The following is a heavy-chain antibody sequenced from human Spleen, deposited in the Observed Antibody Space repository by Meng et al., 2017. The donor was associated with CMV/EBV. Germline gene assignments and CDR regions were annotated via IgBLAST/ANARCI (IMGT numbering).Heavy chain of an antibody. CDR1: GYTFTSYN. V-gene: IGHV1-18*04. CDR3: ASDGLGNYFIPYY. D-gene: IGHD3-10*01. CDR2: ISSYNGNT. Sequence: ASVKVSCKTFGYTFTSYNISWVRQAPGEGLEWMGWISSYNGNTNYAQKFQGRVTMTTDTSTSTAYMEVRSLRSDDTAVYFCASDGLGNYFIPYYWGQGTVVTVSS. J-gene: IGHJ4*02.